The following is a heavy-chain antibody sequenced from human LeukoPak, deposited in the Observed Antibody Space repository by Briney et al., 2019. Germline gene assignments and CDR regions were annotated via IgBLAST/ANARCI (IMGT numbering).Heavy chain of an antibody. J-gene: IGHJ4*02. CDR1: GGTFSSYA. Sequence: SVKVSCKASGGTFSSYAISWVRQAPGQGLEWMGGIIPIFGTANYAQKFQGRVTITADKSTSTAYMELSSLRSEDTVVYYCARDSLPPAYCGGDCPMFDYWGQGTLVTVSS. CDR2: IIPIFGTA. V-gene: IGHV1-69*06. D-gene: IGHD2-21*02. CDR3: ARDSLPPAYCGGDCPMFDY.